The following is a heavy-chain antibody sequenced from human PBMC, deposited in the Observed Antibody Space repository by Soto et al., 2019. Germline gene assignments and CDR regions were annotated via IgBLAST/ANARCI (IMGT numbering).Heavy chain of an antibody. D-gene: IGHD1-26*01. J-gene: IGHJ6*02. V-gene: IGHV3-9*01. CDR1: GFTFDDYA. CDR3: AKDVGVGATENYYYGMDV. CDR2: ISWNSGSI. Sequence: EVPLVESGGGLVQPGRSLRLSCAASGFTFDDYAMHWVRQAPGKGLEWVSGISWNSGSIGYADSVKGRFTISRDNAKNSLYLQMNSLRAEDTALYYCAKDVGVGATENYYYGMDVWGQGTTVTVSS.